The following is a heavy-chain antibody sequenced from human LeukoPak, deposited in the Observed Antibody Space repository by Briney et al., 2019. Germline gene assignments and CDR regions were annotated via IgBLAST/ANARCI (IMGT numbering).Heavy chain of an antibody. CDR1: GGSISSGGYY. Sequence: PSETLSLTCTVSGGSISSGGYYWSWIRQHPGKGLEWIGYIYYSGSTYYNPSLKSRVTISVDTSKSQFSLKLSSVTAADTAVYYCASVYDRSGYDAFDIWGQGTMVTVSS. J-gene: IGHJ3*02. CDR2: IYYSGST. D-gene: IGHD3-22*01. V-gene: IGHV4-31*03. CDR3: ASVYDRSGYDAFDI.